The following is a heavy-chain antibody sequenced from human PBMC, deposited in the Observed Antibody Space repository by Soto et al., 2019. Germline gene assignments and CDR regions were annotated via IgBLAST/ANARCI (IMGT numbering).Heavy chain of an antibody. D-gene: IGHD3-10*01. J-gene: IGHJ6*02. V-gene: IGHV4-59*01. CDR3: SRARYYVSGSYYLESGCHYYYGMDV. CDR1: GASIGSNY. CDR2: INTRGST. Sequence: SRTWSITSTFLGASIGSNYGAGSGRPPGREREWIGIINTRGSTNYNPSLKSRDTRSVDTSKNQFSLKLSPVTAADTAVYYCSRARYYVSGSYYLESGCHYYYGMDVWGQGTTVTVSS.